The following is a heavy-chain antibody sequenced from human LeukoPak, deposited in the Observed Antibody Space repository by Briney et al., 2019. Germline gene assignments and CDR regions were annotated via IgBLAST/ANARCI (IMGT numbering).Heavy chain of an antibody. CDR1: GFTFSDYY. J-gene: IGHJ4*02. D-gene: IGHD6-13*01. CDR2: ISSSGSTI. V-gene: IGHV3-11*01. CDR3: AKAYDVNWAAAGTRGGIGY. Sequence: PGGSLRLSCAASGFTFSDYYMSWIRQAPGKGLEWVSYISSSGSTIYYADSVKGRFTISRDNSKNTLYLQMNSLRAEDTAVYYCAKAYDVNWAAAGTRGGIGYWGQGTLVTVSS.